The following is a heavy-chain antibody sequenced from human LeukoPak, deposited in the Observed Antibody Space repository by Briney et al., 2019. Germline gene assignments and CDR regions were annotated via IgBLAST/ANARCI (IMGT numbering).Heavy chain of an antibody. J-gene: IGHJ4*02. D-gene: IGHD1-1*01. CDR3: ARDGPTTEYYFDY. CDR2: ISSSSSYI. V-gene: IGHV3-21*01. CDR1: GFTFSSYS. Sequence: PGGSLRLSCAASGFTFSSYSMNWVRQAPEKGLEWVSSISSSSSYIYYADSVKGRFTISRDNAKNSLYLQMNSLRAEDTAVYYCARDGPTTEYYFDYWGQGTLVTVSS.